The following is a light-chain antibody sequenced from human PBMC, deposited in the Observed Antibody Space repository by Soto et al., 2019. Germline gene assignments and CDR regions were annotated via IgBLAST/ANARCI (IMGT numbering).Light chain of an antibody. J-gene: IGKJ4*01. CDR1: QGVSTW. V-gene: IGKV1D-12*01. CDR3: QQTTTFPLT. CDR2: TAS. Sequence: DIQMTQSPSSVSASVGDRVTITCRASQGVSTWLAWYQQKPGKAPNLLIYTASSLQSGVPSRFSCSGSGTEFPLTISSLQPEDFAPYYCQQTTTFPLTFGGGTKVEI.